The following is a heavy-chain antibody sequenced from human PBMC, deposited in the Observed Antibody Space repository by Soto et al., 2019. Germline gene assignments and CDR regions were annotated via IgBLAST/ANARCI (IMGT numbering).Heavy chain of an antibody. CDR1: GFTFSSYG. V-gene: IGHV3-33*01. D-gene: IGHD4-4*01. CDR2: IWYDGSNK. J-gene: IGHJ5*02. CDR3: AREGNINWFDP. Sequence: SLRLSCAASGFTFSSYGMHWVRQAPGRGLEWVAVIWYDGSNKYYADSVKGRFTISRDNSKNTLYLQMNSLRDEDTAVYYCAREGNINWFDPWGQGTLVTVSS.